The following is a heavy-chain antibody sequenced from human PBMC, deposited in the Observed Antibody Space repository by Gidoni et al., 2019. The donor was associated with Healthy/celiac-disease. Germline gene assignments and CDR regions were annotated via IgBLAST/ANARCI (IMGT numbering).Heavy chain of an antibody. CDR2: ISWNSGSI. CDR1: GSTFDAYA. J-gene: IGHJ3*02. CDR3: AKDSLEYSSSGDAFDI. D-gene: IGHD6-6*01. V-gene: IGHV3-9*01. Sequence: EVQLLASGGALVQPGRSLSITCPASGSTFDAYAMHWVRQAPGKGLEWVSGISWNSGSIGYADSVKGRFTISRDNAKNSLYLQMNSLRAEDTALYYCAKDSLEYSSSGDAFDIWGQGTMVTVSS.